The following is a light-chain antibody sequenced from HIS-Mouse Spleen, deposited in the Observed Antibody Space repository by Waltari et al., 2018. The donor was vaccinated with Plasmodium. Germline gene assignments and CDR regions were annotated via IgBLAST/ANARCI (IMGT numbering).Light chain of an antibody. Sequence: SYELTQPPSVSVSPGQTARNNRSGDALPKKYAYWYQQKSGQAPVLVSYEDSKRPSGIPERFSGSSSGTMATLTISGAQVEDEADYYCYSTDSSGNHRVFGGGTKLTVL. CDR3: YSTDSSGNHRV. J-gene: IGLJ3*02. V-gene: IGLV3-10*01. CDR2: EDS. CDR1: ALPKKY.